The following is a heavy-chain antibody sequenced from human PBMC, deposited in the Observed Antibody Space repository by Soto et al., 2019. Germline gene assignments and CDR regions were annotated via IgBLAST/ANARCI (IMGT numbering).Heavy chain of an antibody. V-gene: IGHV1-24*01. D-gene: IGHD3-10*01. CDR2: FDPEDGET. CDR3: ATDYMVRGGIDY. CDR1: GYTLTELS. J-gene: IGHJ4*02. Sequence: ASVKVSCKVSGYTLTELSMHWVRQAPGKGLEWMGGFDPEDGETIYAQKFQGRVTMTEDTSTDTAYMELSSLRSEDTAVYYCATDYMVRGGIDYWGQGTLVTVSS.